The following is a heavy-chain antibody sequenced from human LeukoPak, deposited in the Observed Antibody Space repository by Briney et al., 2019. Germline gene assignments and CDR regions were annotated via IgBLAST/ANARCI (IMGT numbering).Heavy chain of an antibody. V-gene: IGHV1-46*01. D-gene: IGHD3-22*01. CDR3: ARELSGYYDSSGYYPIGY. CDR1: GYTFTSYY. Sequence: ASVKVSCKASGYTFTSYYMHWVRQAPGQGLEWMGIINPGGGSTSYAQKFQGRVTMTRDTSTSTVYMELSSLRSEDTAVYYCARELSGYYDSSGYYPIGYWGQGTLVTVSS. J-gene: IGHJ4*02. CDR2: INPGGGST.